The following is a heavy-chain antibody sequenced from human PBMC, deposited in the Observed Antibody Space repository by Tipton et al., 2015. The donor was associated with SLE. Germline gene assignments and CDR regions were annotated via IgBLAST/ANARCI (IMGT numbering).Heavy chain of an antibody. CDR2: IHYSGTT. V-gene: IGHV4-59*11. D-gene: IGHD1-26*01. J-gene: IGHJ3*02. Sequence: TLSLTCTVSGGSITNHFCNWIRQPPGKGLEWIGYIHYSGTTHDNPSLKSRVTMSVDMSKNQFSLRLTSVTAADTAVYYCARTLGAIAHTVYDAFDIWGQGKMVTVSS. CDR1: GGSITNHF. CDR3: ARTLGAIAHTVYDAFDI.